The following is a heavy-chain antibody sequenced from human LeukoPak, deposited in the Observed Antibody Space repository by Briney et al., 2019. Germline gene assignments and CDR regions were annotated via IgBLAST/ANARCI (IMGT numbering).Heavy chain of an antibody. V-gene: IGHV4-39*07. CDR2: IYYSGST. Sequence: SETLSLTCTVSGGSISSSSYYWGWIRQPPGKGLEWIGRIYYSGSTYYNPSLKSRVTISVDTSKNQFSLKLSSVTAADTAVYFCARSRFLYGWDYGMDVWGQGTTVTVSS. CDR3: ARSRFLYGWDYGMDV. CDR1: GGSISSSSYY. D-gene: IGHD3-10*01. J-gene: IGHJ6*02.